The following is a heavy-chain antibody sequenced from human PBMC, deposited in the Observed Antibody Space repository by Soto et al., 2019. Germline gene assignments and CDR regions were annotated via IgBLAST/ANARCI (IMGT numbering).Heavy chain of an antibody. CDR1: GFSLSSTRVG. D-gene: IGHD3-16*02. Sequence: QITLKESGPTLVHPTQTLTLTCTFSGFSLSSTRVGVGWIRQPPGKALEWLAVIYWGDDKRYSPSLRNRLTITKDTSKNQVVLTMTNMDPVDTATYYCAHLMITFGGVIEDDAFDTWGQGTMVTVSS. CDR3: AHLMITFGGVIEDDAFDT. CDR2: IYWGDDK. V-gene: IGHV2-5*02. J-gene: IGHJ3*02.